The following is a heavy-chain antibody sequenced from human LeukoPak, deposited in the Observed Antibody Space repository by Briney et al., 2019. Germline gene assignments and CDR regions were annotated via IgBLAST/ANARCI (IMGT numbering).Heavy chain of an antibody. CDR2: ISGSGGST. V-gene: IGHV3-23*01. Sequence: PGGSLRLSCAASGFTFSSYAMSWVRQAPGKGLEWVSAISGSGGSTYYADSVKGRFTISRDNSKNTLYLQLNSLRAEDTAVYYCAKDQENIVVVTAYAEYFQHWGQGTLVTVSS. CDR3: AKDQENIVVVTAYAEYFQH. CDR1: GFTFSSYA. D-gene: IGHD2-21*02. J-gene: IGHJ1*01.